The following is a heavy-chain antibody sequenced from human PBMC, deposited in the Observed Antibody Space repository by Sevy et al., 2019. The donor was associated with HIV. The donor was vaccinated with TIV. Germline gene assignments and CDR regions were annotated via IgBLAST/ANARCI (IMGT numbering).Heavy chain of an antibody. CDR3: ARRGSSGYYQPFDY. J-gene: IGHJ4*02. V-gene: IGHV3-53*01. CDR1: GFTVSSNY. D-gene: IGHD3-22*01. Sequence: GGSLRLSCAASGFTVSSNYMSWVRQAPGKGLEWVSVIHSGGSTYYADSVKGRFTISRDNSKNTLYLQMNSLRAEDTAVYYCARRGSSGYYQPFDYWGQGTLVTVSS. CDR2: IHSGGST.